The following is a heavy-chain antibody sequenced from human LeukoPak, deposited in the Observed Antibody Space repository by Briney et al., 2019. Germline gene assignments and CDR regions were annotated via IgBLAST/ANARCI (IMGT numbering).Heavy chain of an antibody. CDR1: GGTFSSYA. CDR3: ARGEDYSGSHNPFDY. D-gene: IGHD1-26*01. Sequence: ASVKVSCKASGGTFSSYAISWVRQAPGQGLEWMGRTIPILGIANYAQKFQGRVTITADKSTSTAYMELSSLRSEDTAVYYCARGEDYSGSHNPFDYWGQGTLVTVSS. J-gene: IGHJ4*02. CDR2: TIPILGIA. V-gene: IGHV1-69*04.